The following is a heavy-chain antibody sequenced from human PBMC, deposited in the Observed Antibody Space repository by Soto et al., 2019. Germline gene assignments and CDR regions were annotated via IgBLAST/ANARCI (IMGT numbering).Heavy chain of an antibody. D-gene: IGHD2-15*01. CDR2: ISYDGSNK. CDR1: GFTFSSYA. CDR3: ARSQVVAAPYYYYGMDV. V-gene: IGHV3-30-3*01. Sequence: QVQLVESGVGVVQPGRSLRLSCAASGFTFSSYAMHWVRQAPGKGLEWVAVISYDGSNKYYADSVKGRFTISRDNSKNTLYLQMNSLRAEDTAVYYCARSQVVAAPYYYYGMDVWGQGTTVTVSS. J-gene: IGHJ6*02.